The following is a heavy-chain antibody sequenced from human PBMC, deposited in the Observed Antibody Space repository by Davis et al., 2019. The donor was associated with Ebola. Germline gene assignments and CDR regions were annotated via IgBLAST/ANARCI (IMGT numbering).Heavy chain of an antibody. D-gene: IGHD5-12*01. CDR3: ARGDGYDDAFDI. CDR2: IFSGGST. V-gene: IGHV3-53*01. CDR1: GLTVSSSY. J-gene: IGHJ3*02. Sequence: GESLKISCAASGLTVSSSYMSWVRQAPGKGLEWVSVIFSGGSTYYGESVKGRFTISRDNSKNTLYLQMNSLRAGDTAVYYCARGDGYDDAFDIWGQGTMVTVSS.